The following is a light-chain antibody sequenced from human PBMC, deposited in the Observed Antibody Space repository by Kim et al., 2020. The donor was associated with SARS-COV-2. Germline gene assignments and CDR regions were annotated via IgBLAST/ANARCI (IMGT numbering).Light chain of an antibody. CDR1: NIGSKS. CDR3: QVWDSSSDHLYV. J-gene: IGLJ1*01. Sequence: SYELTQPPSVSVAPGKTARITCGGNNIGSKSVHWYQQKPGQAPVLVIYYDSDRPSGLPERFSGSNSGNTATLTISRVEAGDEADYYCQVWDSSSDHLYVFGTGTKVTVL. CDR2: YDS. V-gene: IGLV3-21*04.